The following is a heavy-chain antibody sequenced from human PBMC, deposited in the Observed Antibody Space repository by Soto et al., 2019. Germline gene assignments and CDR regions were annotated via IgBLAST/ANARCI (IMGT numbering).Heavy chain of an antibody. CDR1: GGSFSGYY. CDR2: INHSGST. Sequence: PSETLSLTCAVYGGSFSGYYWSWIRQPPGKGLEWIGEINHSGSTNYNPSLKSRVTISVDTSKNQFSLKLSSVTAADTAVYYCERGHYVGHLYYYYYGMDVWGQGTTVT. D-gene: IGHD1-26*01. J-gene: IGHJ6*02. CDR3: ERGHYVGHLYYYYYGMDV. V-gene: IGHV4-34*01.